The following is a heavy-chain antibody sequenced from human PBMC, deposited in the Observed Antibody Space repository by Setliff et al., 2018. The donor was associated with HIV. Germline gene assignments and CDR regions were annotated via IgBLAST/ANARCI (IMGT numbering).Heavy chain of an antibody. CDR2: INVDNDDT. Sequence: ASVKVSCKASGFTFTSYTISWVRQAPGQVLEGMGWINVDNDDTEYAHDLQGRVILTTDTSTSTVSMELRSLRSDDPAVYYCARGVTGPYFDYWGQGPLVTVSS. D-gene: IGHD2-21*02. J-gene: IGHJ4*02. CDR1: GFTFTSYT. V-gene: IGHV1-18*01. CDR3: ARGVTGPYFDY.